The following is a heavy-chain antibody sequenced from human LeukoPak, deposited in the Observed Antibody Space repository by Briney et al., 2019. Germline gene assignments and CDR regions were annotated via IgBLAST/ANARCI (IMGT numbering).Heavy chain of an antibody. CDR2: INHSGST. J-gene: IGHJ4*02. D-gene: IGHD6-13*01. CDR1: GGSFSGYY. V-gene: IGHV4-34*01. CDR3: ARVTGYRIEDYFDY. Sequence: ETLSLTCAVYGGSFSGYYWSWIRQPPGKGLEWIGEINHSGSTNYNPSLKSRVTISVETSKNEFSLKLRSVTAADTAVYYCARVTGYRIEDYFDYWGQGTLVTVSS.